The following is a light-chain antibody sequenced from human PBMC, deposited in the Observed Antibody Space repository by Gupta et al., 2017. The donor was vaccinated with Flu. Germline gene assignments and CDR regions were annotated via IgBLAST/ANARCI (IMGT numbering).Light chain of an antibody. CDR2: EDY. V-gene: IGLV6-57*01. CDR3: QSYDSSNHVV. J-gene: IGLJ3*02. CDR1: SGSIASNY. Sequence: NFMPTQAHSVSESPGKTVTISCTRSSGSIASNYVQWYQQRPGSSPTLVIYEDYQRPSGVPDRFSASIDTPSNSASLSISGLKTEDEADYYCQSYDSSNHVVFGGGTKLSVL.